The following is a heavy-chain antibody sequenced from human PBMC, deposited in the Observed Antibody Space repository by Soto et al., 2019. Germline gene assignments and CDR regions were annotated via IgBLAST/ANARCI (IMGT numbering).Heavy chain of an antibody. CDR3: ARDGGIGDGDY. Sequence: SVQVSCNSSGLTFPSYSISRVRQAHGHGLECMGGCIPIFGTATYAQNFQSSVTITQYESTSTAYMELSSLRSEDTAVYYCARDGGIGDGDYWGQGTMGDVSS. CDR2: CIPIFGTA. V-gene: IGHV1-69*01. CDR1: GLTFPSYS. J-gene: IGHJ4*02. D-gene: IGHD3-10*01.